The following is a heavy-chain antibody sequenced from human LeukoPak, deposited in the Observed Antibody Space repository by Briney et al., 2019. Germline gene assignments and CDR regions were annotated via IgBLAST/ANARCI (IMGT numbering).Heavy chain of an antibody. V-gene: IGHV3-30*18. CDR2: ISYDGSNK. D-gene: IGHD3-9*01. CDR3: AKQRDLTGYFDY. J-gene: IGHJ4*02. Sequence: GGSLRLSCAASGFTFSSYGMHWVRQAPGKGLEWVAVISYDGSNKYYADSVKGRFTISRDNSKNTLYLQMNSLRAEDTAVYYCAKQRDLTGYFDYWGQGTLVTVSS. CDR1: GFTFSSYG.